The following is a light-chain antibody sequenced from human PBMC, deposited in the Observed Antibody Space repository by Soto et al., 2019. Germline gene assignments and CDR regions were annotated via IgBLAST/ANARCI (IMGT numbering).Light chain of an antibody. CDR3: QLYGNSRT. V-gene: IGKV3-20*01. Sequence: EIVLTQSPGTLSLSPGERATLSCRASQSVDSGLLAWYQQKPGQPPRLVIYDASSRATGIPDRFSGSGSGTDFTLTITRLEPEDFAVYYCQLYGNSRTFGQGTKVDIK. J-gene: IGKJ1*01. CDR2: DAS. CDR1: QSVDSGL.